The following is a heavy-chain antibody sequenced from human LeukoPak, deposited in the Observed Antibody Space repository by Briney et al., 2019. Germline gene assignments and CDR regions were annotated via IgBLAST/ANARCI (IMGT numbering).Heavy chain of an antibody. CDR1: GGSISSGDYY. CDR3: ARGRRIVRGVYSRPFDY. CDR2: MYYSGST. J-gene: IGHJ4*02. V-gene: IGHV4-30-4*01. Sequence: SQTLSLTCTVSGGSISSGDYYWSWIRQPPGKGLEWIAYMYYSGSTYYNPSLKSRVTMSADTSKNQLSLKLSSVTAADTAVYYCARGRRIVRGVYSRPFDYWGQGTLVTVSS. D-gene: IGHD3-10*02.